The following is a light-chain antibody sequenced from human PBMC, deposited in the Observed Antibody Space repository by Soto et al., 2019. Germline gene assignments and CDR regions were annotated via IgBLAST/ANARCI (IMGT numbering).Light chain of an antibody. Sequence: EIVLTQSPGTLSLSPGERATLSCRASQSVSRGYLAWYQQKPGQAPRLLIYGTSSRATGIPDRFSASGSGTDFTLTISRLEPEDFALYYCQQYDRAPPITFGQRTRLEI. V-gene: IGKV3-20*01. CDR2: GTS. CDR1: QSVSRGY. J-gene: IGKJ5*01. CDR3: QQYDRAPPIT.